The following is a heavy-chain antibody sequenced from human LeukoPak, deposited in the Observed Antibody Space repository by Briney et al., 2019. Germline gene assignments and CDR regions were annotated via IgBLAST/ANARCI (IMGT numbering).Heavy chain of an antibody. Sequence: PGGSLRLSCAASGFTFSRYAMTWVRQAPGKGLERVSEISGSGDTTYYADSVKGRFTISRDNSKNTLYLQMNSLRAEDTALYYCAKDKEGTVADYFDCWGQGTLVTVSS. V-gene: IGHV3-23*01. CDR3: AKDKEGTVADYFDC. D-gene: IGHD3/OR15-3a*01. CDR2: ISGSGDTT. J-gene: IGHJ4*02. CDR1: GFTFSRYA.